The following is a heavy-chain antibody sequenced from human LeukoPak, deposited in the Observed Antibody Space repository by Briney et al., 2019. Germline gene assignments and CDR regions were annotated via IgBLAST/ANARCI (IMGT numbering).Heavy chain of an antibody. D-gene: IGHD5-18*01. CDR2: IYYTGAT. CDR1: GGSISSYY. CDR3: ARAGYSYGTGYYFDY. V-gene: IGHV4-59*01. Sequence: SETLSLACTVSGGSISSYYWSWIRLPPGKGLEWIGYIYYTGATYYNPSLKSRVTISLDTSKNQFSLKLSSVTAADAAVYYCARAGYSYGTGYYFDYWGQGALVTVSS. J-gene: IGHJ4*02.